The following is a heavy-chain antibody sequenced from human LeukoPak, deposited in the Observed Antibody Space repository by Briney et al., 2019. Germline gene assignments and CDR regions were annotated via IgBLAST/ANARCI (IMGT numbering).Heavy chain of an antibody. J-gene: IGHJ3*02. CDR2: ISSASNTI. CDR3: AKGNQQWLAYDAFDI. Sequence: GESLRLSCAASGFTFSSYSMNWVRQAPGKGLEWVSYISSASNTIYYADSVKGRFTISRDNAKNSLYLQMNSLRAEDMALYYCAKGNQQWLAYDAFDIWGQGTMVTVSS. V-gene: IGHV3-48*04. D-gene: IGHD6-19*01. CDR1: GFTFSSYS.